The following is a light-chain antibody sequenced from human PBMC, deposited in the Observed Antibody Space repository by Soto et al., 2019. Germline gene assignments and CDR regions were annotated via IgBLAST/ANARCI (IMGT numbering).Light chain of an antibody. CDR3: QQYNNWSPMSP. J-gene: IGKJ2*01. CDR1: QNVGRN. Sequence: EIVMTQSPDTLSVSPGERATLSCRASQNVGRNLAWYQQRPCQAPTLLIHGTSTRAADIPARVSGSVSGTDFAFTINSLQPEDFVIYDCQQYNNWSPMSPFGQGTKLEMK. CDR2: GTS. V-gene: IGKV3-15*01.